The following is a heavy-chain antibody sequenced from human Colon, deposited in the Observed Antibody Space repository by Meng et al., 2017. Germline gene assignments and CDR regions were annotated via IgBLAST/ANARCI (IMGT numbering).Heavy chain of an antibody. CDR3: ARFLTAFDP. J-gene: IGHJ5*02. Sequence: QVQLQESGPGLVKPSQTLSLTCTVSGGSISSGTYYWGWIRQLPGKGLEWIAYIHYSGSTYYSPSLKSRVTISVDTSKNQFSLKLSSVTAADTAVYYCARFLTAFDPWGQGTLVTVSS. V-gene: IGHV4-31*03. CDR1: GGSISSGTYY. CDR2: IHYSGST.